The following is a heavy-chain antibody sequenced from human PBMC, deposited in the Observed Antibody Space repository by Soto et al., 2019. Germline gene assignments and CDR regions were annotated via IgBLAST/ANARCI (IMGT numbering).Heavy chain of an antibody. Sequence: PSETLSLTCAVSGGSISSGGYSWSWIRQPPGKGLEWIGYIYHSGSTFYNPSLKSRVTISIDKSKNQFSLKLGSVTAADTAVYYCAKTLNGASGVSGDLYYFDHWGQGTLVTAPQ. CDR1: GGSISSGGYS. J-gene: IGHJ4*02. V-gene: IGHV4-30-2*01. CDR2: IYHSGST. D-gene: IGHD2-8*01. CDR3: AKTLNGASGVSGDLYYFDH.